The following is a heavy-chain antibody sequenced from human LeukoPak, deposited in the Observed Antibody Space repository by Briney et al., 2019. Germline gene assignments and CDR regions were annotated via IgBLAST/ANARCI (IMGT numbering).Heavy chain of an antibody. J-gene: IGHJ6*02. D-gene: IGHD6-19*01. Sequence: QPGGSLRLSCAASGFTFSSYAMNWVRQAPGKGLEWVSYITNNGTTIYYADSVKGRLTISRDNAENSLYLQMNSLRAEDTAIYYCARDQWLAYYYHGMDVWGQGTTVTVSS. V-gene: IGHV3-48*03. CDR2: ITNNGTTI. CDR3: ARDQWLAYYYHGMDV. CDR1: GFTFSSYA.